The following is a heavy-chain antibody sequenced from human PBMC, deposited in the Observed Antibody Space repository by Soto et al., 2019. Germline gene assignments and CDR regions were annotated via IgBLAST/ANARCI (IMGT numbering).Heavy chain of an antibody. CDR3: ARRGYGLYLDY. Sequence: EVQLVESGGGLVQPGGSLRLSCAASGFTFSSYARHWVRQAPGKGLEYVSVISGNGGSTYYANSVKGRFTISRDNSKNTLNLQMGRLRAEEMAVYYCARRGYGLYLDYWGQGTLVTVSS. CDR1: GFTFSSYA. D-gene: IGHD3-10*01. J-gene: IGHJ4*02. V-gene: IGHV3-64*01. CDR2: ISGNGGST.